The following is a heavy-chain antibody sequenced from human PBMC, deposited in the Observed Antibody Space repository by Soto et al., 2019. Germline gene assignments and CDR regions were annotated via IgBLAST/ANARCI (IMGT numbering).Heavy chain of an antibody. J-gene: IGHJ6*03. Sequence: GGSLRLSCAASGFTFSSYSMNWVRQAPGKGLEWVSSISSSSSYIYYADSVKGRFNISRDNAKNSLYLQMNSLRAEDTAVYYCAALGYCSGGSCITRYYYYYMDVWGKGTTVTVSS. V-gene: IGHV3-21*01. D-gene: IGHD2-15*01. CDR3: AALGYCSGGSCITRYYYYYMDV. CDR1: GFTFSSYS. CDR2: ISSSSSYI.